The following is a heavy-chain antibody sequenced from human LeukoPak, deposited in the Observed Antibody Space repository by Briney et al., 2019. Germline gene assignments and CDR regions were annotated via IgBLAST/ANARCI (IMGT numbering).Heavy chain of an antibody. CDR1: GFTVSSNC. J-gene: IGHJ6*02. CDR3: ARDRRGTQHYYHYGVDV. CDR2: IYSGGST. Sequence: PGGSLRLSCAASGFTVSSNCMSWVRQAPGKGLEWVSLIYSGGSTYYADSVKGRFTISRDNSKNTLYLQMNSLRAGDTAVYYCARDRRGTQHYYHYGVDVWGQGATVTVSS. V-gene: IGHV3-66*02. D-gene: IGHD1-7*01.